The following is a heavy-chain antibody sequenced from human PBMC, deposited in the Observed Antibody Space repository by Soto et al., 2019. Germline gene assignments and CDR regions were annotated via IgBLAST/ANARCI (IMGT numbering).Heavy chain of an antibody. CDR2: ISNDRGNK. J-gene: IGHJ4*02. Sequence: QVQLLESGGGVVQPGRSLRLSCAASGFPFSSYALHWVRQAPGRGLEWVAAISNDRGNKFYADSVKGRFSISRDTSKKTLYLQMNSLRAADTAVYYCARVWGAYPNFDCWGQGTLVTVSS. CDR1: GFPFSSYA. CDR3: ARVWGAYPNFDC. V-gene: IGHV3-30-3*01. D-gene: IGHD3-16*01.